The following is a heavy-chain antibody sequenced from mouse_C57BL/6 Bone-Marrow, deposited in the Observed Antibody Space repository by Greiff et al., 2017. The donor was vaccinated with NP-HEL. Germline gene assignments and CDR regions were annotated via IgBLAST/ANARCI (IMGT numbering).Heavy chain of an antibody. J-gene: IGHJ2*01. CDR1: GFTFSDFY. CDR3: ARDSYDYRYFDY. CDR2: SRNKANDYTT. D-gene: IGHD2-4*01. Sequence: EVQLVESGGGLVQSGRSLRLSCATSGFTFSDFYMEWVRQAPGKGLEWIAASRNKANDYTTEYSASVKGRFIVSRDTSQSILYLQMNALRAEDTAIYYCARDSYDYRYFDYWGQGTTLTVSS. V-gene: IGHV7-1*01.